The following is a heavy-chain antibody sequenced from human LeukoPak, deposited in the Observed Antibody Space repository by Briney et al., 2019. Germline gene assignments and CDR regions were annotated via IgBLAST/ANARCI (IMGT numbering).Heavy chain of an antibody. CDR2: ISAYSGYT. V-gene: IGHV1-18*01. CDR1: GYTFTNYG. J-gene: IGHJ4*02. D-gene: IGHD5/OR15-5a*01. CDR3: ARDAVSTTTAGGIDY. Sequence: GPSVKVSCKASGYTFTNYGISWVRQAPGQGLEWMGWISAYSGYTHYAQKIQGRVTVTTEASTSTAYMELRSLTSYATAVYYCARDAVSTTTAGGIDYWGQGTLVTVSS.